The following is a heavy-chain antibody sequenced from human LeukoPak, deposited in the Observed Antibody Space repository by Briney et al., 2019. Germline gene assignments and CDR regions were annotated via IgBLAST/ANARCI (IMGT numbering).Heavy chain of an antibody. Sequence: GGSLRLSCAASGFTFSSYWMSWVRQAPGKGLEWVANIKQDGSEKYSVDSVKGRFTISRDNPKNSLYMQMNSLRAEDTAVYYCARVMSASVWRSYGSYYYYYYMDIWGKGTTVTVSS. CDR1: GFTFSSYW. D-gene: IGHD3-16*01. CDR2: IKQDGSEK. J-gene: IGHJ6*03. V-gene: IGHV3-7*01. CDR3: ARVMSASVWRSYGSYYYYYYMDI.